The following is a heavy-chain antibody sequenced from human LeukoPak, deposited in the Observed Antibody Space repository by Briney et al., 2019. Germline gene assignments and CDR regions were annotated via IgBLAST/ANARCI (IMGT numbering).Heavy chain of an antibody. D-gene: IGHD3-10*01. V-gene: IGHV3-21*01. J-gene: IGHJ4*02. Sequence: SGGSLRLSCAASGFTFSNYNMNWVRQAPGQGLEWVSSITSTSSYIYYADSVKGRFTISRDNAKNTLYLQMNSLRAEDTAVYYCAREGGWFGELTLDYWGQGTLVTVSS. CDR3: AREGGWFGELTLDY. CDR2: ITSTSSYI. CDR1: GFTFSNYN.